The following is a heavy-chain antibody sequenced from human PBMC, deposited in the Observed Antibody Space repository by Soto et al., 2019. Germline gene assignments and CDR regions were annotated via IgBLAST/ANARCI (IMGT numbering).Heavy chain of an antibody. D-gene: IGHD3-10*01. J-gene: IGHJ5*02. CDR2: IWYEGTTK. CDR3: ARDVGSSGSSRWFDT. Sequence: GGSMRLSCVASGFTLSNYGMHWVRQAPGKGLEWIALIWYEGTTKYSTDSMKGRFSISRDQSKSTLYLQVNSLRAEDTATYYCARDVGSSGSSRWFDTWGQGTLVTVSS. CDR1: GFTLSNYG. V-gene: IGHV3-33*01.